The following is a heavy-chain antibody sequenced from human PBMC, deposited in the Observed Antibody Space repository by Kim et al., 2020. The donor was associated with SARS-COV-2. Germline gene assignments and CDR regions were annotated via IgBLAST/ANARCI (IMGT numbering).Heavy chain of an antibody. J-gene: IGHJ4*02. CDR3: ARGEARDY. Sequence: SETLSLTCSVSGGSIRSGAKFWTWIRQHPAKGLEWIGYISYSGNSHYSSSLRSRVSISLQTSENQFSLELTSVTAADTTVYCCARGEARDYWGQGILVT. CDR2: ISYSGNS. V-gene: IGHV4-31*03. CDR1: GGSIRSGAKF.